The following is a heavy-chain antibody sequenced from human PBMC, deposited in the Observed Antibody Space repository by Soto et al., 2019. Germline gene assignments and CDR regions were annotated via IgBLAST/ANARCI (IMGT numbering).Heavy chain of an antibody. CDR1: GGTFSSYT. Sequence: ASVKVSCKASGGTFSSYTISWVRQAPGQGLEWMGRIIPILGIANYAQKFQGRVTITADKSTSTAYMELSSLRSEDTAVYYCARVLGSGTVGYYYMDVWGKGTTVTVSS. V-gene: IGHV1-69*02. D-gene: IGHD3-10*02. CDR2: IIPILGIA. J-gene: IGHJ6*03. CDR3: ARVLGSGTVGYYYMDV.